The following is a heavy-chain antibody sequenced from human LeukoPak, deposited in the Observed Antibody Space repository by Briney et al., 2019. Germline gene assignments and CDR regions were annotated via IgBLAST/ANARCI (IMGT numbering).Heavy chain of an antibody. J-gene: IGHJ5*02. D-gene: IGHD3-10*01. CDR3: AKDRSGSFPNWFDP. CDR1: GFTFSSYA. V-gene: IGHV3-23*01. CDR2: INGGGGNT. Sequence: GGSLRLSCAASGFTFSSYAMTWVRQAPGKGLEWVAAINGGGGNTYYADSVKGRFTISRDNSKNTLYLQMNSLRVEDTAVYYCAKDRSGSFPNWFDPWGQGTLVTVSS.